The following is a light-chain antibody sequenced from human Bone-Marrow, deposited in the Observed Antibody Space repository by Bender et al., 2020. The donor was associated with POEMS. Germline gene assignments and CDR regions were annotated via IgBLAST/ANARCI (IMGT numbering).Light chain of an antibody. J-gene: IGLJ1*01. CDR2: EVS. CDR1: SSDVGTYNL. CDR3: SSYSSSTTLGV. Sequence: QSALTQPASVSGSPGQSITISCTGASSDVGTYNLVSWYQQHPGEAPKLIIYEVSNRPSGVSDRFSGSKSDNTAYLTISGLQAEDEADYYCSSYSSSTTLGVFGTGTKVTVL. V-gene: IGLV2-14*02.